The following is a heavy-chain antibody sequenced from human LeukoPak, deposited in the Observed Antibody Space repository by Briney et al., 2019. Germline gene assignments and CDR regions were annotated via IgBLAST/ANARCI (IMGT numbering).Heavy chain of an antibody. CDR2: IYYSGST. D-gene: IGHD6-13*01. CDR3: ARGAQQLVLDWFDP. J-gene: IGHJ5*02. CDR1: GGSISSYY. Sequence: SETLSLTCTVSGGSISSYYWSWIRQPPGKGLEWIGYIYYSGSTNCNPSLKSRVAISVDTSKNQFSLKLSSVTAADTAVYYCARGAQQLVLDWFDPWGQGTLVTVSS. V-gene: IGHV4-59*01.